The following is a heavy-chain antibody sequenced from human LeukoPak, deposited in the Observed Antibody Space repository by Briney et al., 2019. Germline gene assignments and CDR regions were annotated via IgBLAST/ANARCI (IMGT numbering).Heavy chain of an antibody. J-gene: IGHJ4*02. CDR3: SKVIWGPQLVLSCDY. D-gene: IGHD6-13*01. V-gene: IGHV3-30*18. CDR1: GFTLSIDG. CDR2: ISYDGSNK. Sequence: GRSLRLSCAASGFTLSIDGMHWVRQAPGKGLEWVAVISYDGSNKYYADSVKGRFSISRDNSKNTLYLQMNSLRAEDTAVYYCSKVIWGPQLVLSCDYWGQETLVTVSS.